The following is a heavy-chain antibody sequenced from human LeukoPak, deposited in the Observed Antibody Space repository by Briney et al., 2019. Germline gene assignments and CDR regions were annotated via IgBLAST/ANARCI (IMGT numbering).Heavy chain of an antibody. D-gene: IGHD6-13*01. Sequence: GGSLRLSYAVSGFAFSSYWMNWVRQAPGKGLEWVASIKQDGGEKSYVDSVKGRFTISRDNAKNSLYLQMSSLRAEDTAVYYCARDGTAAGLYFDLWGQGTLVTVSS. CDR1: GFAFSSYW. CDR2: IKQDGGEK. V-gene: IGHV3-7*01. J-gene: IGHJ4*01. CDR3: ARDGTAAGLYFDL.